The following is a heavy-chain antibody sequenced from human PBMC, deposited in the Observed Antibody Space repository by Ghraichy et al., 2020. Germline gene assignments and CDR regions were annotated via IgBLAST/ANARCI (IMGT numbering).Heavy chain of an antibody. D-gene: IGHD3-22*01. V-gene: IGHV4-34*01. Sequence: SETLSLTCAVYGGSFSGYYWSWIRQPPGKGLEWIGEINHSGSTNYNPSLKSRVTISVDTSKNQFSLKLSSVTAADTAVYYCARARRILYYYDSSGYYYFDYWGQGTLVTVSS. CDR2: INHSGST. J-gene: IGHJ4*02. CDR1: GGSFSGYY. CDR3: ARARRILYYYDSSGYYYFDY.